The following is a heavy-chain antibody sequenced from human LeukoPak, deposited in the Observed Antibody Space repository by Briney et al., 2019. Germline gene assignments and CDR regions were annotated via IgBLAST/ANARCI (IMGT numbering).Heavy chain of an antibody. J-gene: IGHJ4*02. Sequence: PGGSLRLSCAASGFTFGNYAMSWVRQAPGKGLEWVSGACGSGTTTYYADSVKGRFSISRDSSKNTLFLQMNSLRADDTAVYYCARDIGIAVAGQTPAIDYWGQGTLVTVSS. CDR1: GFTFGNYA. CDR2: ACGSGTTT. V-gene: IGHV3-23*01. CDR3: ARDIGIAVAGQTPAIDY. D-gene: IGHD6-19*01.